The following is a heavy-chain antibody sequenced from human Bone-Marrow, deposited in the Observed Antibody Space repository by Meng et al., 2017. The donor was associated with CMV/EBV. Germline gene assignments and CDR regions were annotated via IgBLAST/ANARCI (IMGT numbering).Heavy chain of an antibody. CDR2: ISAYNGNT. CDR3: ASVRDSGWYYFDY. D-gene: IGHD6-19*01. Sequence: ASVKVSCKASGFTFTSSAVQWVRQAPGQGLEWMGWISAYNGNTNYAQKLQGRVTMTTDTSTSTAYMELRSLRSDDTAVYYCASVRDSGWYYFDYWGQGTLVTVSS. J-gene: IGHJ4*02. V-gene: IGHV1-18*01. CDR1: GFTFTSSA.